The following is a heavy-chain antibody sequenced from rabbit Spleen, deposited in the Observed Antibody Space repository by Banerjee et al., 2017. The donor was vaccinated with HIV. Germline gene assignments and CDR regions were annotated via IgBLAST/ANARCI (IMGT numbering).Heavy chain of an antibody. CDR3: ARDTGSSFSSYGMDL. CDR2: IYTGDGST. V-gene: IGHV1S45*01. J-gene: IGHJ6*01. Sequence: QEELVESGGGLVKPEGSLTLTCTASGFSFSKNYWMCWVRQAPGKGLEWIACIYTGDGSTYYASWVNGRFTISKTSSTTVTLQMTSLTAADTASYFCARDTGSSFSSYGMDLWGPGTLVTV. CDR1: GFSFSKNYW. D-gene: IGHD8-1*01.